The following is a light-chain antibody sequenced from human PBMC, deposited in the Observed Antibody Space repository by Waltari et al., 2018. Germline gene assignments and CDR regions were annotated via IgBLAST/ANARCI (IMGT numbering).Light chain of an antibody. J-gene: IGKJ1*01. Sequence: EIVLTQSPGTLSLSPGERATLSCRASQSVSSNYLAWYQQKPGQAPRLLIYGASSRATDIPDRFRGSGSGTDFTLTISRLEPEDFAVYYCQQYGSSFWTFGQGTKVEIK. CDR2: GAS. CDR3: QQYGSSFWT. CDR1: QSVSSNY. V-gene: IGKV3-20*01.